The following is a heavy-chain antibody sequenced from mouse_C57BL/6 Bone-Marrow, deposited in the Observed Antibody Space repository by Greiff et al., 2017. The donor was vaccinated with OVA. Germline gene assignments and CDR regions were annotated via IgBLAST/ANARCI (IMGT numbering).Heavy chain of an antibody. J-gene: IGHJ3*01. CDR3: ARWGAYYSNPAWFAY. Sequence: QVQLQQPGTELVKPGASVKLSCKASGYTFTSYWMHWVKQRPGQGLEWIGNINPSNGGTNYNEKFKSKATLTVDKSSSTAYMQLSSLTSEDSAVYYCARWGAYYSNPAWFAYGGQGTLVTVSA. CDR1: GYTFTSYW. V-gene: IGHV1-53*01. CDR2: INPSNGGT. D-gene: IGHD2-5*01.